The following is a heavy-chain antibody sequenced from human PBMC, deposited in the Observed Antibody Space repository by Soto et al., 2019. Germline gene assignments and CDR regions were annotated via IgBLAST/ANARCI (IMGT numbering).Heavy chain of an antibody. CDR1: GGSISSGGYY. J-gene: IGHJ4*02. CDR3: ARSVGYFDWLSPYYFDY. D-gene: IGHD3-9*01. V-gene: IGHV4-31*03. CDR2: IYYSGST. Sequence: TLSLTCTVSGGSISSGGYYWSWIRQHPGKGLEWIGYIYYSGSTYYNPSLMSRATISVDTSKNQFSLKLSSVTAEDTAVYYCARSVGYFDWLSPYYFDYWGQGTLVTVSS.